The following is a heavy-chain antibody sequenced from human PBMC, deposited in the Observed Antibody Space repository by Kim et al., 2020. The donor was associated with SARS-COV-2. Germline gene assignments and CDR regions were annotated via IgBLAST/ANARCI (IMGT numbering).Heavy chain of an antibody. CDR2: IYYSGST. V-gene: IGHV4-59*08. CDR1: GGSISSYY. CDR3: ARHAVQIAAAGSNWFDP. J-gene: IGHJ5*02. Sequence: SETLSLTCTVSGGSISSYYWSWIRQPPGKGLEWIGYIYYSGSTNYNPSLKSRVTISVDTSKNQFSLKLSSVTAADTAVYYCARHAVQIAAAGSNWFDPWGQGTLVTVS. D-gene: IGHD6-13*01.